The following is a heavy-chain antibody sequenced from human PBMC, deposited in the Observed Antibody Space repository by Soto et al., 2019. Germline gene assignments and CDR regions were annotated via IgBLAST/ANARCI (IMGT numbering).Heavy chain of an antibody. V-gene: IGHV3-23*01. Sequence: WGALGLSCAYSGFSFSTYSMSWVRQTPGKGLEWVSAITAACYRTYYADPGTCLFAISRNNSKKTHYLQMTSLRAEDTAKYYCATRNGYFEYWGQGTPVTVSS. CDR1: GFSFSTYS. J-gene: IGHJ4*02. CDR3: ATRNGYFEY. CDR2: ITAACYRT. D-gene: IGHD1-1*01.